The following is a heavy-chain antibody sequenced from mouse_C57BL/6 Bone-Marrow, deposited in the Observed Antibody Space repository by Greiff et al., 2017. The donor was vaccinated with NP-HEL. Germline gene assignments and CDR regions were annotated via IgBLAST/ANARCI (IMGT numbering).Heavy chain of an antibody. CDR2: IHPNSGST. CDR3: ARSLYYYGSGRFAY. Sequence: QVQLQQPGAELVKPGASVKLSCKASGYTFPSYWLHWVKQRPGQGLEWIGMIHPNSGSTNYNEKFKSKATLTVDKSSSTAYMQLSSLTSEDSAVYYCARSLYYYGSGRFAYWGQGTLVTVSA. D-gene: IGHD1-1*01. V-gene: IGHV1-64*01. J-gene: IGHJ3*01. CDR1: GYTFPSYW.